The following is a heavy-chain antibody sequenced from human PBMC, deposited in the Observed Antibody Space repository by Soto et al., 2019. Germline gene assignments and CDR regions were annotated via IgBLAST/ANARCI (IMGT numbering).Heavy chain of an antibody. CDR3: ARGFFSVVAATWGHNWFDP. CDR1: GGSFSGYY. CDR2: INHSGST. J-gene: IGHJ5*02. V-gene: IGHV4-34*01. Sequence: SETLSLTCAVYGGSFSGYYWSWIRQPPGKGLEWIGEINHSGSTNYNPSLKSRVTISVDTSKNQFSLKLSSVTAADTAVYYCARGFFSVVAATWGHNWFDPWGQGTLVTVSS. D-gene: IGHD2-15*01.